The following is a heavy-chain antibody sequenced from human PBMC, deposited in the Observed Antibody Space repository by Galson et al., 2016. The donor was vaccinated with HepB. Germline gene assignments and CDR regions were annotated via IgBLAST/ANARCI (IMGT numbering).Heavy chain of an antibody. D-gene: IGHD3-10*02. V-gene: IGHV4-39*01. CDR2: VYRGRT. J-gene: IGHJ4*02. CDR3: ARAGLFTKASFDY. CDR1: DGSISSSDLS. Sequence: SETLSLTCSDGSISSSDLSWGWIRQPPGKGLEWIGTVYRGRTYYDPSLEGRVTIFVDMSTDLLSLKVTSLTAADTAVYYCARAGLFTKASFDYRGQGARVAVSS.